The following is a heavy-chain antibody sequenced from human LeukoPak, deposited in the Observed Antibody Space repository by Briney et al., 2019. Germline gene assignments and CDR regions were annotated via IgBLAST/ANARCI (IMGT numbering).Heavy chain of an antibody. CDR3: ATLPT. D-gene: IGHD4-17*01. CDR1: GFTFSSYE. J-gene: IGHJ4*02. Sequence: PGGSLRLSCAASGFTFSSYEMNWVRQAPGKGLEWVAVISYDGNNKYYADSVKGRFTISRDNSKNTLYLQMNSLRAEDTALYYCATLPTWGQGTLVTVSS. V-gene: IGHV3-30-3*01. CDR2: ISYDGNNK.